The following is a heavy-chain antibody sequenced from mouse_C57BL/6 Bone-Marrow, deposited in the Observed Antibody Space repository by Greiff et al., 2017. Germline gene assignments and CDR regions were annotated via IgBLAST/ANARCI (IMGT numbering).Heavy chain of an antibody. CDR2: IYPRSGNT. CDR3: ARYMDGYYVYAMDY. V-gene: IGHV1-81*01. J-gene: IGHJ4*01. D-gene: IGHD2-3*01. Sequence: QVHVKQSGAELARPGASVKLSCKASGYTFTSYGISWVKQRTGQGLEWIGEIYPRSGNTYYNEKFKGKATLTADKSSSTAYMELRSLTSDDSAVYFCARYMDGYYVYAMDYWGQGTSVTVSS. CDR1: GYTFTSYG.